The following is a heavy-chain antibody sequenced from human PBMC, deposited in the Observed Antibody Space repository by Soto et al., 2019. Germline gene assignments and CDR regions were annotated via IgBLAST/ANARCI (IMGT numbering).Heavy chain of an antibody. V-gene: IGHV4-4*02. D-gene: IGHD5-12*01. CDR2: IYHSGST. CDR1: SGSISSSNW. CDR3: ARLRGYSGYDHFYDY. Sequence: QVQLQESGPGLVKPSGTLSLTCAVSSGSISSSNWWSWVRQPPGKGLEWIGEIYHSGSTNYNPSLKSRVTISVDKSKNQFSLKLRSVTAEDTAVYYCARLRGYSGYDHFYDYWGQGTLVTVSS. J-gene: IGHJ4*02.